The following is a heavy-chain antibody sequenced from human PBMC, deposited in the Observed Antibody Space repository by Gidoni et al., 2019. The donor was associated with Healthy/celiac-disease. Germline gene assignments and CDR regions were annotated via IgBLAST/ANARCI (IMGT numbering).Heavy chain of an antibody. CDR1: GFTFSSYG. Sequence: QVQLVESGGGVVQPGRSLRLSCAASGFTFSSYGMHWVRQAPGKGLEWVAVISYDGSNKYYADSVKGRFTISRDNSKNTLYLQMNSLRAEDTAVYYCAKANPVVPAAHYYYYYMDVWGKGTTVTVSS. CDR3: AKANPVVPAAHYYYYYMDV. D-gene: IGHD2-2*01. J-gene: IGHJ6*03. V-gene: IGHV3-30*18. CDR2: ISYDGSNK.